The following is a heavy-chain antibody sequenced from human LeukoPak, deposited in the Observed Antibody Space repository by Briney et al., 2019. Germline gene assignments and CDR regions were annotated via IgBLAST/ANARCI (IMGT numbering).Heavy chain of an antibody. J-gene: IGHJ4*02. CDR3: ARELLAVAGRPFDY. CDR2: VSSGSSAI. D-gene: IGHD6-19*01. Sequence: PGGSLRLSCAASGFTFSSYSMNWVRQAPGKGLEWVSYVSSGSSAIYYADSMKGRFTISRDNAKNSLYLQMNSLRAEDTGVYYCARELLAVAGRPFDYWGQGTLVTVSS. CDR1: GFTFSSYS. V-gene: IGHV3-48*04.